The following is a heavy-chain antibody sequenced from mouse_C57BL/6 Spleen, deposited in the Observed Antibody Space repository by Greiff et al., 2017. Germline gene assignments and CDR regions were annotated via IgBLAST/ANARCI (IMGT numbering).Heavy chain of an antibody. CDR2: INPNNGGT. CDR1: GYTFTDYY. V-gene: IGHV1-26*01. D-gene: IGHD1-1*01. CDR3: ARNYGSFYYFDY. Sequence: QQQSGPELVKPGASVKISCKASGYTFTDYYMNWVKQSHGKSLEWIGDINPNNGGTSYNQKFKGKATLTVDKSSSTAYMELRSLTSEDSAVYYCARNYGSFYYFDYWGQGTTLTVSS. J-gene: IGHJ2*01.